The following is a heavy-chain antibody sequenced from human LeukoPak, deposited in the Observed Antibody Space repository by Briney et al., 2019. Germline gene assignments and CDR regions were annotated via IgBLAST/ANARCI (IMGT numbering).Heavy chain of an antibody. Sequence: MTGGSLRLSCAASGFTFSSYSMNWVRQAPGKGLEWVSSISSSSSYIYYADSVKGRFTISRDNAKNSLYLQMNSLRAEDTAVYYCTRGGSNSYKYNAFDMWGQGTMVTVSS. D-gene: IGHD3-16*02. J-gene: IGHJ3*02. CDR3: TRGGSNSYKYNAFDM. CDR1: GFTFSSYS. V-gene: IGHV3-21*01. CDR2: ISSSSSYI.